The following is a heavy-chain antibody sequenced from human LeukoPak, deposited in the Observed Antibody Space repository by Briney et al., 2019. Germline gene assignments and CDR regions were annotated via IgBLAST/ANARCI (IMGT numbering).Heavy chain of an antibody. Sequence: SETLSLTCAVYGGSFSGYYWSWIRHPPGKGLEWIGEINHSGSTNYNPSLKSRVTISVDTSKNQFSLKLSSVTAADTAVYYCARQTNYDSSGYHNFDYWGQGTLVTVSS. CDR1: GGSFSGYY. CDR2: INHSGST. CDR3: ARQTNYDSSGYHNFDY. D-gene: IGHD3-22*01. V-gene: IGHV4-34*01. J-gene: IGHJ4*02.